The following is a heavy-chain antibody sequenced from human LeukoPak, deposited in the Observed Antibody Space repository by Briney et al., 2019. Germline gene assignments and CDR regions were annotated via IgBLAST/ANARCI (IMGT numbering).Heavy chain of an antibody. J-gene: IGHJ6*03. Sequence: PGGSLRLSCAASGFTFSSYDMTWVRQTPGKGLQWVALISRSGGTTYYADSVKGRFTISRDNSKNTLYLQMTSLRAEDTAEYYCAKRGGTESFYYYYYMHVWGKGTTVTVSS. V-gene: IGHV3-23*01. D-gene: IGHD2-15*01. CDR1: GFTFSSYD. CDR2: ISRSGGTT. CDR3: AKRGGTESFYYYYYMHV.